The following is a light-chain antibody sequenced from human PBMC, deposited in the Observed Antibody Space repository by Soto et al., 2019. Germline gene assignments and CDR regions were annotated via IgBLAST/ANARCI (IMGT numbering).Light chain of an antibody. CDR1: SSNIGAGYD. CDR3: QSYDSSLSGSV. Sequence: QSVLTQPPSVSGTPGQRVTISCTGSSSNIGAGYDVHWYQQLPGTAPKLLMYGNNNRPSGVPDRFSGSKSGTSASLAITGLQAEDEADYYCQSYDSSLSGSVFGGGTKLTVV. J-gene: IGLJ2*01. V-gene: IGLV1-40*01. CDR2: GNN.